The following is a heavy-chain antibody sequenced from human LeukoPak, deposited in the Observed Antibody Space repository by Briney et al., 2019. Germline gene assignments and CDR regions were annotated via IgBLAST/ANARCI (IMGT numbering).Heavy chain of an antibody. D-gene: IGHD2-21*02. J-gene: IGHJ5*02. CDR3: ARDRIYCGGDCYSGWFDP. CDR2: ISSSSSYI. V-gene: IGHV3-21*01. Sequence: GGSLRLSCAASGFTFSSYSMNWVRQAPGKGLEWVSSISSSSSYIYYADSVKGRFTTSRDNAKNSLYLQMNSLRAEDTAVYYCARDRIYCGGDCYSGWFDPWGQGTLVTVSS. CDR1: GFTFSSYS.